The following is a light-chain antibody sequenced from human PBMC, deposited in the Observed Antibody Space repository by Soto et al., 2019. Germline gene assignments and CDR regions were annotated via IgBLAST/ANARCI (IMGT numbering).Light chain of an antibody. Sequence: DIQLTQSPSSLSASVGDRVTITCRVSQGISSYLNWYRQKPGKVPKLLIYSASNLQSGVPSRFTGSRSETNFTLIISSLQPEDFATYYCQQSYTTPLTFGGGTKVDIK. CDR1: QGISSY. CDR3: QQSYTTPLT. J-gene: IGKJ4*01. V-gene: IGKV1-39*01. CDR2: SAS.